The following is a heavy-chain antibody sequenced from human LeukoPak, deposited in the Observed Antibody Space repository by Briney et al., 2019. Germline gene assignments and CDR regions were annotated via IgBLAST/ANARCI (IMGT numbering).Heavy chain of an antibody. CDR3: ARVAPYDSSGVDY. D-gene: IGHD3-22*01. Sequence: ASVKVSCKASGYTFTGYYMHWVRQAPGQGLEWMGWINPNSGGSNYAQKFQGRVTMTRDTSISTAYMELSRLRSDDTAVYYCARVAPYDSSGVDYWGQGTLVTVSS. CDR2: INPNSGGS. CDR1: GYTFTGYY. J-gene: IGHJ4*02. V-gene: IGHV1-2*02.